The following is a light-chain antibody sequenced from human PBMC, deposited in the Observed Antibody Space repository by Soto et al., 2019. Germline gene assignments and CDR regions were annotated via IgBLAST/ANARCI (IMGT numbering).Light chain of an antibody. Sequence: EIVLTQSPGTLSLSPGERATLSCRASQSVSSTYIAWYQQNPGRAPRLLIYGASSRATGIPDRFSGSGSGTDFTLTISILEPEDFAVYFCQQYGRSPPFTFGQGTKVEIK. CDR2: GAS. CDR3: QQYGRSPPFT. CDR1: QSVSSTY. V-gene: IGKV3-20*01. J-gene: IGKJ2*01.